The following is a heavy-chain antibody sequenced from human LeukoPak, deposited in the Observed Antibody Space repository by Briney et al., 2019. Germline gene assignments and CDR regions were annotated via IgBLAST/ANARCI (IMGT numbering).Heavy chain of an antibody. CDR2: INPNSGGT. V-gene: IGHV1-2*02. CDR1: GYTFTGYY. J-gene: IGHJ4*02. CDR3: ARDGYCSSTSCSGVPKI. D-gene: IGHD2-2*03. Sequence: ASVKVSCKASGYTFTGYYMHWVRQAPGQGLEWVGWINPNSGGTNYAQKLQGRVTMTRDTSINTAYMELSRLRSDDTAVYYCARDGYCSSTSCSGVPKIWGQGTLVTVSS.